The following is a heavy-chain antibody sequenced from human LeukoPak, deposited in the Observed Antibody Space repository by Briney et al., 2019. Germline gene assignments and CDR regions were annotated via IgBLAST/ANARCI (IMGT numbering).Heavy chain of an antibody. V-gene: IGHV3-23*01. D-gene: IGHD5-12*01. CDR1: GFTFSSYA. CDR3: AKDPYSGYEKRLKGSYYYYYYYMDV. J-gene: IGHJ6*03. CDR2: ISGSGGST. Sequence: PGGSLRLSCAASGFTFSSYAMSWVRQAPGKGLGWVSAISGSGGSTYYADSVKGRFTISRDNSKNTLYLQMNSLRAEDTAVYYCAKDPYSGYEKRLKGSYYYYYYYMDVWGKGTTVTVSS.